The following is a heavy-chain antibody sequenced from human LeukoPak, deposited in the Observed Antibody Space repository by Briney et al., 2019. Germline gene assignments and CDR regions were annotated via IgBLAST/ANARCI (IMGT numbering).Heavy chain of an antibody. Sequence: ASVKVSCKASGGTFSSYAISWVRQAPGQGLEWMGGIIPIFGTANYAQKFQGRVTITADESTSTAYKELSSLRSEDTAVYYCARDRCASGTSCSYNWFDPWGQGTLVTVSS. J-gene: IGHJ5*02. V-gene: IGHV1-69*13. CDR3: ARDRCASGTSCSYNWFDP. CDR2: IIPIFGTA. CDR1: GGTFSSYA. D-gene: IGHD2-2*01.